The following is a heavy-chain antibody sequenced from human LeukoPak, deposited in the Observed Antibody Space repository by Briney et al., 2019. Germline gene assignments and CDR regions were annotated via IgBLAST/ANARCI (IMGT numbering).Heavy chain of an antibody. V-gene: IGHV3-23*01. CDR3: ARWRGAQSEFDY. D-gene: IGHD3-3*01. J-gene: IGHJ4*02. CDR2: ISGSGGST. Sequence: GGSLRLSCAASGFTFSTYAMSWVRQAPGKGLEWVSGISGSGGSTYYADSVKGRFTISRDNTKNSLYPQMDSLRAEDTAVYYCARWRGAQSEFDYWGQGTLVTVSP. CDR1: GFTFSTYA.